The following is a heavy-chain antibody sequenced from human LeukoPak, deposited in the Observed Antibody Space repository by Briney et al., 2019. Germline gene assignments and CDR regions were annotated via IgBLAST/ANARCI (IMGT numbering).Heavy chain of an antibody. Sequence: SETPSLTCTVSGVSISSYYWSWIRQPPGKGLEWIGYIYYSGSTNYNPSLKSRVTISVDTSKNQFSLKLSSVTAADTAVYYCARESSSWYGPFDYWGQGTLVTVSS. J-gene: IGHJ4*02. CDR3: ARESSSWYGPFDY. CDR1: GVSISSYY. CDR2: IYYSGST. D-gene: IGHD6-13*01. V-gene: IGHV4-59*01.